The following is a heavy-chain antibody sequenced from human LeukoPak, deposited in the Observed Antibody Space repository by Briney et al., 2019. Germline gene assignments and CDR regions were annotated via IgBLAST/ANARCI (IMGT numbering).Heavy chain of an antibody. J-gene: IGHJ6*02. CDR1: GYTSTRYY. Sequence: ASVKVSCKASGYTSTRYYMHWVRRAPGQGLEWMGIINPSGGSTSYAQKFQGRVTMTRDTSTSTVSMELSSLRSGDTAVYYCVEWKPGMDVWGQGTTVTVSS. V-gene: IGHV1-46*01. D-gene: IGHD3-3*01. CDR3: VEWKPGMDV. CDR2: INPSGGST.